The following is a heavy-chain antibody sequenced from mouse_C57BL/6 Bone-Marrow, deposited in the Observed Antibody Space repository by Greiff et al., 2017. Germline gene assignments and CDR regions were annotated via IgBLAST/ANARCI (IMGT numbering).Heavy chain of an antibody. CDR1: GYTFTSYW. CDR3: ARITTVVASPAD. V-gene: IGHV1-64*01. J-gene: IGHJ3*01. Sequence: QVQLQQPGAELVKPGASVKLSCKASGYTFTSYWMHWVKQRPGQGLEWIGMIHPNSGSTNYNEKFKSKATLTVDKSSSTAYMQLSSLTSEDSAVYYCARITTVVASPADWGQGTLVTVSA. CDR2: IHPNSGST. D-gene: IGHD1-1*01.